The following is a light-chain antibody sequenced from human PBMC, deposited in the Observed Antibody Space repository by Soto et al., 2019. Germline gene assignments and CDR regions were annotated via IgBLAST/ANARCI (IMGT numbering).Light chain of an antibody. CDR2: AAS. Sequence: ILMTQSPSSLSAFFGDRVTITCRASQDIGNFLAWYQQKPGKVPELLMYAASTLQSGVPSRCSGSGSGTDFTLTISSLQPEDVDTYYCQQLHGYPITFGQGTRLEIK. CDR1: QDIGNF. V-gene: IGKV1-27*01. J-gene: IGKJ5*01. CDR3: QQLHGYPIT.